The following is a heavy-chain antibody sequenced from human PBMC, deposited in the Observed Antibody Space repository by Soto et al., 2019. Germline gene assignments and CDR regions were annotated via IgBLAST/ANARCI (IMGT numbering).Heavy chain of an antibody. CDR1: GGSISSGDYY. J-gene: IGHJ3*02. D-gene: IGHD3-10*01. CDR3: ARVHGFAFDI. Sequence: QVQLQESGPGLVKPSQTLSLTCTVSGGSISSGDYYWTWIRQPPGKGLEWIGYIYYRGSTYYNASLKSRVSRSLDTSKNQFSLKLSSVTAADTAVYYCARVHGFAFDIWGQGTMVTVSS. CDR2: IYYRGST. V-gene: IGHV4-30-4*01.